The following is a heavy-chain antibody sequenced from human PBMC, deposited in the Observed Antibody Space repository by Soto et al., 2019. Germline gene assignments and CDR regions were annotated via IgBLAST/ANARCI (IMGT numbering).Heavy chain of an antibody. J-gene: IGHJ4*02. V-gene: IGHV3-72*01. CDR3: ISLWSVTGSRDY. Sequence: EVQLLESGGVLVQPGGSLRLSYAVSGLTFSDHYMGWVRQSSGKGLDWVGRIRDRVHSYSTEYAASVKGRFTISRDDSRNSLYLQMNSLKMEDTAVFYCISLWSVTGSRDYWGRGTLVTVSS. CDR1: GLTFSDHY. D-gene: IGHD1-20*01. CDR2: IRDRVHSYST.